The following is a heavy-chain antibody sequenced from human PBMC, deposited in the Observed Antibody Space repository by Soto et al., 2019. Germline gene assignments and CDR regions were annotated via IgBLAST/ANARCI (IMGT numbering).Heavy chain of an antibody. CDR2: IYYSGST. CDR1: GCSINSYY. Sequence: QVQLQESGPGLVKPSETLSLTCSVSGCSINSYYWSWIRQPPGKGLEWIGYIYYSGSTNYNPSLKSRVTISVDTSTNQFSLKLSSVTAADTAVCYCARSRPMTSFVYWGQGALVTVSS. J-gene: IGHJ4*02. CDR3: ARSRPMTSFVY. D-gene: IGHD2-21*02. V-gene: IGHV4-59*01.